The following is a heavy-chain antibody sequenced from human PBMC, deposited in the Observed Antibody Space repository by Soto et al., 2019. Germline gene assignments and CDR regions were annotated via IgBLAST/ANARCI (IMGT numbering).Heavy chain of an antibody. CDR1: GGSISSYY. CDR3: TRLTLTSDY. J-gene: IGHJ4*02. D-gene: IGHD2-8*01. CDR2: IYYSGST. Sequence: QVQLQESGPGLVKPSETLSLTCTVSGGSISSYYWSWIRQPPGKGLEWIGYIYYSGSTNYNPSLKSRISISVHISKNQCSLNLRSVTAADTAVYYCTRLTLTSDYWGQGTLVTVSS. V-gene: IGHV4-59*01.